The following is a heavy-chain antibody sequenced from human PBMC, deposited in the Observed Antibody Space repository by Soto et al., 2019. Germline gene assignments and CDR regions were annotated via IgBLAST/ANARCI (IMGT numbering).Heavy chain of an antibody. CDR2: IIPIFGTA. CDR1: GGTFSSYA. J-gene: IGHJ4*02. V-gene: IGHV1-69*13. CDR3: ARAPFIAAAGTHYFDY. D-gene: IGHD6-13*01. Sequence: SVKVSCKASGGTFSSYAISWVRQAPGQGLEWMGGIIPIFGTANYAQKFQGRVTITADESTSTAYMELSSLRSEDTAVYYCARAPFIAAAGTHYFDYWGQGTLVTVSS.